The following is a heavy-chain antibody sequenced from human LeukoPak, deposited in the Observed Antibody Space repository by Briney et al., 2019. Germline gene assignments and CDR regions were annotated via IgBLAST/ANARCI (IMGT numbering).Heavy chain of an antibody. Sequence: SETLSLTCTVSGGSISTYYWSWIRQPPGKGLECIGYIYSSGSTNYNPPLKSRVTMSIDTSKNQFSLKLSSVTAADTAVYYCARQEELGGGWFDPWGQGTLVTVSS. D-gene: IGHD7-27*01. CDR2: IYSSGST. CDR1: GGSISTYY. J-gene: IGHJ5*02. V-gene: IGHV4-59*01. CDR3: ARQEELGGGWFDP.